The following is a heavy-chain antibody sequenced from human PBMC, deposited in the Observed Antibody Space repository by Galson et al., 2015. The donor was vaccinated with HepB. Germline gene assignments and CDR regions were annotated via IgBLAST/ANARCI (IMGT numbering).Heavy chain of an antibody. CDR1: GGTFSSYA. CDR2: IIPIFGTA. CDR3: ARLSGSRNSELDY. J-gene: IGHJ4*02. Sequence: SVKVSCKASGGTFSSYAISWVRQAPGQGLEWMGGIIPIFGTANYAQKFQGRVTMTRDTSISTAYMELSRLRSDDTAVYYCARLSGSRNSELDYWGQGTLVTVSS. V-gene: IGHV1-69*05. D-gene: IGHD4-23*01.